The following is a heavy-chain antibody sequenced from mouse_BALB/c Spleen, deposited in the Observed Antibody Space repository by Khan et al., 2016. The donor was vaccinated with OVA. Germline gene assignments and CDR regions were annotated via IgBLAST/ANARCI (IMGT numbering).Heavy chain of an antibody. Sequence: VQLQESGPELVKPGASVKMSCKASGYKFTDYVISWVKQRTGQGLEWIGVIYPGSGTTYYNERFEGKATLTADKTSNTAYMQFRSLTSEDSAVYFCARSYDNDGAWFDYWGQGTLVTVSA. V-gene: IGHV1-81*01. J-gene: IGHJ3*01. CDR1: GYKFTDYV. CDR2: IYPGSGTT. D-gene: IGHD2-4*01. CDR3: ARSYDNDGAWFDY.